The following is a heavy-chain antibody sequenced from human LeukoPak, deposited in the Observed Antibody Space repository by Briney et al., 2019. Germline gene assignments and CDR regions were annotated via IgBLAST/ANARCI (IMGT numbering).Heavy chain of an antibody. J-gene: IGHJ4*02. CDR1: GYTFTGYY. D-gene: IGHD4-23*01. CDR3: ASLTPEDFDY. Sequence: ASVKVSCKASGYTFTGYYMHWVRQAPGQGLEWMGWINTNTGNPTYAQGFTGRFVFSLDTSVSTAYLQISSLKAEDTAVYYCASLTPEDFDYWGQGTLVTVSS. CDR2: INTNTGNP. V-gene: IGHV7-4-1*02.